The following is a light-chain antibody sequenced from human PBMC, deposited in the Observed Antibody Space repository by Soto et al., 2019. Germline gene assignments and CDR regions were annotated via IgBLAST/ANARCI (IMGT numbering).Light chain of an antibody. V-gene: IGKV3-20*01. CDR2: GAS. J-gene: IGKJ2*01. CDR1: QSVSTSS. CDR3: QQYGSSPYT. Sequence: EIVLTQSPGTLSLSPGERATLSCRASQSVSTSSLAWYQQKPGQAPRLLIYGASNRATGIPDRVSASGSGADFTLSIRRLEPEDFAMYYCQQYGSSPYTFGQGTKLAIK.